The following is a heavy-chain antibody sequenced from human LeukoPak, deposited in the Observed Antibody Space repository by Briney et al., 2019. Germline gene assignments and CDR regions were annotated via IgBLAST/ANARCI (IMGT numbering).Heavy chain of an antibody. CDR2: MNPNSGNT. CDR3: ARGGGRLGEFDY. V-gene: IGHV1-8*01. D-gene: IGHD3-16*01. Sequence: VSVKVSCKASGYTFTSYDINWVRQATGQGLEWMGWMNPNSGNTGYAQKFQGRVTMTRNTSISTPYMELSSLRSEDTAVYYCARGGGRLGEFDYWGQGTLVTVSS. CDR1: GYTFTSYD. J-gene: IGHJ4*02.